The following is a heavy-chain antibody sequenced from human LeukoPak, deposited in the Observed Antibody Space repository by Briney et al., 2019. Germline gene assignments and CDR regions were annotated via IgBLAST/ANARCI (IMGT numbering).Heavy chain of an antibody. CDR3: ARGQLWQTGWFDP. CDR1: GFTFSDYS. CDR2: ISSTSSYK. Sequence: PGGSLTLTCAASGFTFSDYSMHWVRQAPGKGLEWVWTISSTSSYKYTADSLSGRFTFLGDNAKNFLHLQMSTLRAEDTAVYYGARGQLWQTGWFDPWGQGTLVTVSS. V-gene: IGHV3-21*01. D-gene: IGHD5-18*01. J-gene: IGHJ5*02.